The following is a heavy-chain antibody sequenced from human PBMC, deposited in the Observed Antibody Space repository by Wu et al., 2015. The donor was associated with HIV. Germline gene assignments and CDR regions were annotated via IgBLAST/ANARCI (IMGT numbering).Heavy chain of an antibody. D-gene: IGHD2-15*01. J-gene: IGHJ3*02. CDR3: ARRLILAGSAFDI. CDR2: ITPISVTP. Sequence: QLVQSGAEVKKPGSSVKVSCKASGGTFSNYAISWVRQAPGQGLEWMGGITPISVTPKYAQKFQARVTISTDESTRTAYMELISLKSGDTAVYYCARRLILAGSAFDIVGQGTLVTVSS. V-gene: IGHV1-69*05. CDR1: GGTFSNYA.